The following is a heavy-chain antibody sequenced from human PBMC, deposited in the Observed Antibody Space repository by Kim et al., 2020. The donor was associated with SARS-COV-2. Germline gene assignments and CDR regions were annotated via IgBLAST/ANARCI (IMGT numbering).Heavy chain of an antibody. V-gene: IGHV1-24*01. D-gene: IGHD6-6*01. CDR3: ATDGIAARSFDY. J-gene: IGHJ4*02. Sequence: IYAQKFQGRVTMTEDTSTDTAYMELSSLRSEDTAVYYGATDGIAARSFDYWGQGTLVTVSS.